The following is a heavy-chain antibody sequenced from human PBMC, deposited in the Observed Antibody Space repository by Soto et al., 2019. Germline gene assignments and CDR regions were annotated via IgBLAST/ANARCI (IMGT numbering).Heavy chain of an antibody. CDR2: MNPNSGNT. CDR3: ARDSGWGVAGRNDRGY. CDR1: GYTFTSYD. V-gene: IGHV1-8*01. J-gene: IGHJ4*02. D-gene: IGHD6-19*01. Sequence: QVQLVQSGAEVKKPGASVKVSCKASGYTFTSYDINWVRQATGQGLEGMGWMNPNSGNTGYAQKFQGRVTMTRNTSISTAYMELSSLRSDDTAVYYCARDSGWGVAGRNDRGYWGQGTLVTVSS.